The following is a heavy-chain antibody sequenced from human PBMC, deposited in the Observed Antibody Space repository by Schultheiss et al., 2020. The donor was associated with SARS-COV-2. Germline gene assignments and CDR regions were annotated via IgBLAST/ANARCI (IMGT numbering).Heavy chain of an antibody. D-gene: IGHD3-16*01. J-gene: IGHJ4*02. Sequence: GGSLRLSCAASGFTFSSYSMNWVRQAPGKGLEWVSAISGSGGSTYYADSVKGRFTISRDNSKNTLYLQMNSLRAEDTAVYYCAKAQKLYDYVIYWGQGTLVTVSS. CDR1: GFTFSSYS. CDR3: AKAQKLYDYVIY. V-gene: IGHV3-23*01. CDR2: ISGSGGST.